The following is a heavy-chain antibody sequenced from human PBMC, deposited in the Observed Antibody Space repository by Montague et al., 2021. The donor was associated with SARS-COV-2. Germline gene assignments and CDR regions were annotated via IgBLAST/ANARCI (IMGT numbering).Heavy chain of an antibody. V-gene: IGHV5-10-1*01. J-gene: IGHJ5*02. Sequence: QSGAEVKKPGESLRISCKGSGYSFTSYWISWVRQLPGKGLEWVARIDPSDSFSSYSPSFQGHVTISADKSISTAYLQWSSLKASDTAIYFCARHLAQYRPLRFDPWGQGTLVTVSS. CDR2: IDPSDSFS. D-gene: IGHD2-2*01. CDR3: ARHLAQYRPLRFDP. CDR1: GYSFTSYW.